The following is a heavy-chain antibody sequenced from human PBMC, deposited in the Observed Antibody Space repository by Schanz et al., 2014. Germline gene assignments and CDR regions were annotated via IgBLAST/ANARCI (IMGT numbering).Heavy chain of an antibody. D-gene: IGHD1-26*01. J-gene: IGHJ6*02. CDR2: IRYDGSNN. CDR1: GFTFSSYG. CDR3: AKARGSYYPPYYYYGMDV. V-gene: IGHV3-30*02. Sequence: QVQLVESGGGVVQPGGSLRLSCAASGFTFSSYGMHWVRQAPGKGLEWVAFIRYDGSNNYYADSVKGRFTISRDNSKNTLYLQMNSLRAEDTALYYCAKARGSYYPPYYYYGMDVWGQGTTVTVSS.